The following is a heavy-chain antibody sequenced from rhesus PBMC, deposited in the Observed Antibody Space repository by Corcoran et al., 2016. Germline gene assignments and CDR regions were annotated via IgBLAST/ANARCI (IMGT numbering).Heavy chain of an antibody. CDR2: IDPSNSDA. V-gene: IGHV5-20*02. J-gene: IGHJ4*01. CDR1: GYSFNNYW. Sequence: EVQLVQSGAEVKRPGESLKISCKTSGYSFNNYWNSWVRHMSGKGLEGIGAIDPSNSDARYSPSFQGQVTISADKSITPAYLQWSSLKASDTATYYCARGRTLGFDYWGQGVLVTVSS. D-gene: IGHD2-39*01. CDR3: ARGRTLGFDY.